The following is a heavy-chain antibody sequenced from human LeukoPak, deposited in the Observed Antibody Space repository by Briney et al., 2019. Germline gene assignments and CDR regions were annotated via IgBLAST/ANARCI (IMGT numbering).Heavy chain of an antibody. CDR1: GYTFPSYG. Sequence: ASVKVSCKASGYTFPSYGISWVRQAPGQALEWMGWISGYNGKTNYAQEPQGRVTMTTDTSTSTAYMELRSLRSDDTAVYYCARQHCSGGSCYSGDYWGQGTLVTVSS. J-gene: IGHJ4*02. CDR3: ARQHCSGGSCYSGDY. CDR2: ISGYNGKT. V-gene: IGHV1-18*01. D-gene: IGHD2-15*01.